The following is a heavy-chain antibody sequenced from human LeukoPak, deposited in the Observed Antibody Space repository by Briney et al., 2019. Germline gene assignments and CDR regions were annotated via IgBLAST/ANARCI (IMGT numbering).Heavy chain of an antibody. V-gene: IGHV3-23*01. CDR2: ISGSGGST. D-gene: IGHD3-22*01. J-gene: IGHJ4*02. CDR3: AKTTHDSSGYYYFGY. Sequence: PGGSLRLSCAASGFTFSSCAMSWVRQAPGKGLEWVSAISGSGGSTYYADSVKGRFTISKDNSKNTLYLQMNSLRAEDTAVYYCAKTTHDSSGYYYFGYWGQGTLVTVSS. CDR1: GFTFSSCA.